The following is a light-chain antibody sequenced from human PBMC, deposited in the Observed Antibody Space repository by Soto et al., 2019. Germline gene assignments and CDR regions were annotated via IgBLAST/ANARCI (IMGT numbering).Light chain of an antibody. J-gene: IGLJ2*01. V-gene: IGLV2-11*01. Sequence: QSALTQPRSVSGSPGQSVTISCTGTSSDVGGYNYVSWYRQHPGKAPKLMIYDVSKWPSGVPDRFSGSKSGNTASLTISGLQAEDEADYYCCSYAGSYDVVFGGGTKLTVL. CDR1: SSDVGGYNY. CDR2: DVS. CDR3: CSYAGSYDVV.